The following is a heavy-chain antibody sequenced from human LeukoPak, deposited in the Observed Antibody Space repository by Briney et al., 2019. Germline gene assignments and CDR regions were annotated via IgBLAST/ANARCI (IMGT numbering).Heavy chain of an antibody. CDR3: ASGYSYDLFDY. J-gene: IGHJ4*02. Sequence: PSGTLSLTCAVSGGSISSSNWWSWVRQPPGKGLEWIGEIYHSGSTNYNPSLKSRVTISVDTSKNQFSLKLSSVTAADTAVYYCASGYSYDLFDYWGQGTLVTVSS. CDR1: GGSISSSNW. CDR2: IYHSGST. V-gene: IGHV4-4*02. D-gene: IGHD5-18*01.